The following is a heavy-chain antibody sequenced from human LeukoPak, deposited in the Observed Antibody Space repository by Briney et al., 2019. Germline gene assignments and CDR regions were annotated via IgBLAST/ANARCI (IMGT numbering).Heavy chain of an antibody. CDR1: GGSISSSSYY. Sequence: PSETLSLTCTVSGGSISSSSYYWGWIRQPPGKGLEWIGSIYYSGSTYYNPSLKSRVTISVDTSKNQFSLKLSSVTAADTAVYYCARHLTKVYDSSGYEVYWGQGTLVTVSS. CDR3: ARHLTKVYDSSGYEVY. J-gene: IGHJ4*02. D-gene: IGHD3-22*01. V-gene: IGHV4-39*01. CDR2: IYYSGST.